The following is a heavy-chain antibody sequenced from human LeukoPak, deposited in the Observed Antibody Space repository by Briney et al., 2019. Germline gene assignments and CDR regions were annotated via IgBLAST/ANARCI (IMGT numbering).Heavy chain of an antibody. J-gene: IGHJ4*02. V-gene: IGHV4-39*07. CDR3: ARGLMVRDYYDSSGYYYLDY. D-gene: IGHD3-22*01. Sequence: SETLSLTCTVSGGSISSSSYYWGWIRQPPGKGLEWIGSIYYSGSTYYNPSLKSRVTISVDTSKNQFSLKLSSVTAADTAVYYCARGLMVRDYYDSSGYYYLDYWGQGTLVTVSS. CDR2: IYYSGST. CDR1: GGSISSSSYY.